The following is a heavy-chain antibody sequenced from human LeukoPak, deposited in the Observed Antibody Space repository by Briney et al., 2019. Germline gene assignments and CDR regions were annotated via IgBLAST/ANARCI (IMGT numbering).Heavy chain of an antibody. CDR1: GGSISSSSYY. Sequence: SETLSLTCTVSGGSISSSSYYWGWIRQPPGKGLEWIGSIRYSGSTYYNPSLKSRVTISVDTSKNQFSLKLSSVTAADTAVYYCARPLGGYDFWSGYYDNWFDPWGQGTLVTVSS. CDR2: IRYSGST. D-gene: IGHD3-3*01. CDR3: ARPLGGYDFWSGYYDNWFDP. V-gene: IGHV4-39*01. J-gene: IGHJ5*02.